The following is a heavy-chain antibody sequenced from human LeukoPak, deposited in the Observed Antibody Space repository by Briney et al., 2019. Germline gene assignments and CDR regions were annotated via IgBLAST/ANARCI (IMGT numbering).Heavy chain of an antibody. J-gene: IGHJ5*02. CDR2: ISYSGST. V-gene: IGHV4-59*01. D-gene: IGHD3-3*01. CDR3: ARGFSNWFDP. Sequence: SETLSLTCTVSGGSFTPYYWSWIRQPPGKGLEWIGHISYSGSTNYNPSLKSRVTVSIDTSKNQFSLKLSSVTAADTAVYYCARGFSNWFDPWGQGTLVTVSS. CDR1: GGSFTPYY.